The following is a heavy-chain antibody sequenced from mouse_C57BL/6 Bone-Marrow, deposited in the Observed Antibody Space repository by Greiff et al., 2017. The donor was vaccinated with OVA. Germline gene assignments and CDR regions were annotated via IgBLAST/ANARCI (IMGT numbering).Heavy chain of an antibody. V-gene: IGHV1-85*01. CDR3: ARSPFITTACPRLYFDY. J-gene: IGHJ2*01. D-gene: IGHD1-1*01. CDR2: IYPRDGST. Sequence: VQLQQSGPELVKPGASVKLSCKASGYTFTSYDINWVKQRPGQGLEWIGWIYPRDGSTKYNEKFKGKATLTVDTSSSTAYMELHSLTSEDSAVYYCARSPFITTACPRLYFDYWGQGTTLTVSS. CDR1: GYTFTSYD.